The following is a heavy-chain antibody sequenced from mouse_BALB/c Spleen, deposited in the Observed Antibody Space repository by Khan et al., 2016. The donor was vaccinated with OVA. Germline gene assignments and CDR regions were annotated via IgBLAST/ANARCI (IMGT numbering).Heavy chain of an antibody. V-gene: IGHV5-12*02. Sequence: EVQLVESGGGLVQPGGSLKLSCATSGFTFSDYYMYWVRQTPEKRLEWVAYISNGGGSTYYPDTVKGRFTISRDNAKNTLFLQMSRLKSEGPAKYYCTRHDYAWFAYRCQGTLVTVSA. J-gene: IGHJ3*01. D-gene: IGHD2-4*01. CDR1: GFTFSDYY. CDR3: TRHDYAWFAY. CDR2: ISNGGGST.